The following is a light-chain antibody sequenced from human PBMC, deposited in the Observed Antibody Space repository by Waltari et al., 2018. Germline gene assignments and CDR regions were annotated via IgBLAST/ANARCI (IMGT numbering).Light chain of an antibody. CDR2: WAS. CDR1: QSILYSSNNKNY. V-gene: IGKV4-1*01. Sequence: DIVMTQSPDYLAVSLGERATINCKSSQSILYSSNNKNYLAWYQQKPGQAPKLLIYWASTRESGVPDRFSGSESGTDFTLTISSLQAEDVAVYHCQQYYSSPPTFGQGTKWEIK. CDR3: QQYYSSPPT. J-gene: IGKJ2*01.